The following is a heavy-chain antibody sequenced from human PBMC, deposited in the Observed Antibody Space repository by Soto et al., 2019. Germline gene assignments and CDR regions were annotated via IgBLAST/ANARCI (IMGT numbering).Heavy chain of an antibody. Sequence: GGSLRLSCAAYGFTFRTYAMNWVRQAPGKELEWVAVIVGDASSIDYADSVKGRFTISRDNSKNIMYLQMTSLKVEDTATYFCAKDLRPDGRYELDYWGQGTQVPVAS. CDR2: IVGDASSI. CDR1: GFTFRTYA. D-gene: IGHD1-1*01. J-gene: IGHJ4*02. V-gene: IGHV3-23*03. CDR3: AKDLRPDGRYELDY.